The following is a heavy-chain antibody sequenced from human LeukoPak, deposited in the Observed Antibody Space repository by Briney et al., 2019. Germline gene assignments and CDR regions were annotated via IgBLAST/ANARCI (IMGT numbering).Heavy chain of an antibody. Sequence: PGRSLRLSCAASGFTFRSNALHWVRQAPGKGLEWVVVISNDGSKKYYADSVKGRFTISRDNSKNTLYLQMNSLRDEDTAVYYCARGDYDSSGQGALDIWGQGTMVTVSS. CDR3: ARGDYDSSGQGALDI. CDR1: GFTFRSNA. D-gene: IGHD3-22*01. V-gene: IGHV3-30-3*01. CDR2: ISNDGSKK. J-gene: IGHJ3*02.